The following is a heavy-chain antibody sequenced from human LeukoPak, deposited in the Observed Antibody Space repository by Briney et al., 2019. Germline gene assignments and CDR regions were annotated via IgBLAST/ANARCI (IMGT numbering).Heavy chain of an antibody. V-gene: IGHV3-30*02. J-gene: IGHJ4*02. CDR1: GFTFSIYG. CDR2: IRFNGSNQ. CDR3: GKDPAHDY. Sequence: PGGSLRLSCAASGFTFSIYGMHWVRQAPGKGLEWVAFIRFNGSNQYYADSVKGRFTISRDNSKNTLYLQMNSLRAEDTAVYYCGKDPAHDYWGQGTLVTVSS.